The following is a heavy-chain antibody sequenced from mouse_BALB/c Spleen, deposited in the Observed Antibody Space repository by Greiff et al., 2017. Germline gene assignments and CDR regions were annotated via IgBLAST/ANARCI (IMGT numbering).Heavy chain of an antibody. CDR3: ARHYDYDGTWFAY. CDR2: ISSGGGST. Sequence: DVQLVESGGGLVKPGGSLKLSCAASGFAFSSYDMSWVRQTPEKRLEWVAYISSGGGSTYYPDTVKGRFTISRDNAKNTLYLQMSSLKSEDTAMYYCARHYDYDGTWFAYWGQGTLVTVSA. V-gene: IGHV5-12-1*01. D-gene: IGHD2-4*01. CDR1: GFAFSSYD. J-gene: IGHJ3*01.